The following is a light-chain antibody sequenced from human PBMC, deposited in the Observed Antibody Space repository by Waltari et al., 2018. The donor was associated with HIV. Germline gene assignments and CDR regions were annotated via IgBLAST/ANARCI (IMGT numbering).Light chain of an antibody. V-gene: IGKV3-11*01. CDR2: DAW. CDR3: QQRSNWPLT. J-gene: IGKJ4*01. CDR1: QSVSSY. Sequence: EIALTQSPDTLSLSPGERATLPCRASQSVSSYLAWYRQKLGQAPRLLIYDAWKRATGIPARFSGSGSGTDFTLTISSLEPEDFAVYYCQQRSNWPLTFGGGTKVEIK.